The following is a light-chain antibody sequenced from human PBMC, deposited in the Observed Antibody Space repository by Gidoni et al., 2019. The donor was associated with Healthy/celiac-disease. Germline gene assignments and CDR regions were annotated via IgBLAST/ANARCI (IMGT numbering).Light chain of an antibody. CDR1: QSVSSNY. J-gene: IGKJ2*01. Sequence: EIVLTPSPGTLSLSPGERATLSCRASQSVSSNYLAWYQQKPGQAPRLLIFEASSRATGIPDRFSGSGSGTDFTLTISRLEPEDFAVYYCQQYGSTPFTFGQGTKLEIK. CDR3: QQYGSTPFT. CDR2: EAS. V-gene: IGKV3-20*01.